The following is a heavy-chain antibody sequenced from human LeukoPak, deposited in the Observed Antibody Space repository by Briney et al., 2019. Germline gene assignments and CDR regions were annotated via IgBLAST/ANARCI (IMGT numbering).Heavy chain of an antibody. CDR1: GFTFSDHY. Sequence: GGSLSLSCAASGFTFSDHYMDWVRQAAGKGRDWVGRSRKKVNGYTTEYAASVKGRFTISRDDSKISLYLQMNSLKTEDTALYYCARVRDSDGYSYDYWGQGTLVTVSS. J-gene: IGHJ4*02. V-gene: IGHV3-72*01. D-gene: IGHD3-22*01. CDR3: ARVRDSDGYSYDY. CDR2: SRKKVNGYTT.